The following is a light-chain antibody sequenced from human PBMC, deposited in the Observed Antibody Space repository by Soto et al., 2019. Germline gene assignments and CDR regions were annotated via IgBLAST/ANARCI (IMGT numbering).Light chain of an antibody. CDR1: SXDVGGYNY. J-gene: IGLJ1*01. Sequence: QSALTQPAXVSGSPXXXXXISXXGTSXDVGGYNYVSWYQQHPGKAPKXXXXXVSNRPSGVSNRXSGSKSGNTASLTISGLQAEDEADYYCSSYTSSSTYVXXTGTKVTVL. V-gene: IGLV2-14*01. CDR2: XVS. CDR3: SSYTSSSTYV.